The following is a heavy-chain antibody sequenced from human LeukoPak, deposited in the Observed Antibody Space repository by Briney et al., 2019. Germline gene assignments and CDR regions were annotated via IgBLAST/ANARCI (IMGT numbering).Heavy chain of an antibody. J-gene: IGHJ6*03. CDR3: AREPLSGSYNYYYYMDV. D-gene: IGHD1-26*01. V-gene: IGHV1-69*01. CDR2: IIPIFGTA. Sequence: GAPVKVSCKASGGTFSSYAISWVRQAPGQGLEWMGGIIPIFGTANYAQKFQGRVTITADESTSTAYMELSSLRSEDTAVYYCAREPLSGSYNYYYYMDVWGKGTTVTVSS. CDR1: GGTFSSYA.